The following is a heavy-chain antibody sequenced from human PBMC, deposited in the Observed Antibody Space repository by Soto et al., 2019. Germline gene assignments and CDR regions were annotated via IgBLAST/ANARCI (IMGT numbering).Heavy chain of an antibody. Sequence: GGSLRLSCAASGFTFSSYGMHWVRQAPGKGLEWVAVIWYDGSNKYYADSVKGRFTISRDNSKNTLYLQMNSLRAEDTAVYYCARGQWLPQGAFDIWGQGTMVTVSS. CDR3: ARGQWLPQGAFDI. CDR1: GFTFSSYG. D-gene: IGHD6-19*01. V-gene: IGHV3-33*01. CDR2: IWYDGSNK. J-gene: IGHJ3*02.